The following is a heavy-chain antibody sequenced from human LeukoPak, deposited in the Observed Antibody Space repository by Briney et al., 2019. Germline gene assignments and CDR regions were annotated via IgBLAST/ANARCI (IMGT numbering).Heavy chain of an antibody. CDR3: AREGYDTSGSDAFDI. D-gene: IGHD3-22*01. CDR2: IYRGVST. Sequence: GGSLRLSCAASGFTVSSNYMSWVRQAPGKGLEWVSVIYRGVSTYYADSVKGRFIISRDNSKNTLYLQMNSLRAEGTAVYYCAREGYDTSGSDAFDIWGQGTMVTVSS. V-gene: IGHV3-66*01. J-gene: IGHJ3*02. CDR1: GFTVSSNY.